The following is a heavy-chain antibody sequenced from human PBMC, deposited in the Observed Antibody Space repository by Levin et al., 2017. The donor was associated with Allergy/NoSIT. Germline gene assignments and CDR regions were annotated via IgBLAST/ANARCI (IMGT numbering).Heavy chain of an antibody. J-gene: IGHJ4*02. D-gene: IGHD3-10*01. V-gene: IGHV4-61*02. CDR1: GGSISSGSYY. Sequence: SETLSLTCKVSGGSISSGSYYWSWIRQPAAKGLEWIGRIYSSGSANYNPSLKSRVTISVDTSKNQFSLKLSAVTAADTAVYYCARAEVGSEHWGQGTVVTVSS. CDR3: ARAEVGSEH. CDR2: IYSSGSA.